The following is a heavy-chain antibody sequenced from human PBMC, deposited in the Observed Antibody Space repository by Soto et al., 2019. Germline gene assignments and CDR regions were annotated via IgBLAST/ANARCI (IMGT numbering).Heavy chain of an antibody. CDR2: ISGSGGST. Sequence: GGSLRLSCAASGFTFSSYAMSWVRQAPGKGLEWVSAISGSGGSTYSADSVKGRFTISRDNSKNTLHLQMNSLRAEDTAVYYCAKDISGSYYDFDYWGQGALVTVSS. J-gene: IGHJ4*02. V-gene: IGHV3-23*01. CDR1: GFTFSSYA. CDR3: AKDISGSYYDFDY. D-gene: IGHD1-26*01.